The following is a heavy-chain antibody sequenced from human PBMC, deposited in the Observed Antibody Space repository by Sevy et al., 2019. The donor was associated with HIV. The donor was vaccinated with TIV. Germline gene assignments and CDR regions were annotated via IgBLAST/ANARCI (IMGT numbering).Heavy chain of an antibody. J-gene: IGHJ3*01. V-gene: IGHV3-23*01. CDR3: AKERIWELGDCFDV. CDR2: LSGSGGSI. Sequence: GGSLRLSCAASGFTSSNYAMSWVRQAPGKGLEWVSGLSGSGGSIYYADSVKGPFTISRDNSRNTLYLQMNSRGAEDTAVYYCAKERIWELGDCFDVGGQGTMVPSPQ. CDR1: GFTSSNYA. D-gene: IGHD1-26*01.